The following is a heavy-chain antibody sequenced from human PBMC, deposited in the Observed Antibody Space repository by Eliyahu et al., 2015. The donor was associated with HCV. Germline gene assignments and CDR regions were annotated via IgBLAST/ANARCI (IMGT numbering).Heavy chain of an antibody. D-gene: IGHD6-13*01. CDR3: ARGKSWADY. J-gene: IGHJ4*02. Sequence: EVQLVESGGGLVQPGXSLRLSCVGSGFTFSDYWMSWVRQAPGKGLEWVANIKQLGSEKNYVDSVKGRFTISGDNARNSLFLQMNSLRAEDSAVYYCARGKSWADYWGQGTLVTVSS. CDR1: GFTFSDYW. V-gene: IGHV3-7*01. CDR2: IKQLGSEK.